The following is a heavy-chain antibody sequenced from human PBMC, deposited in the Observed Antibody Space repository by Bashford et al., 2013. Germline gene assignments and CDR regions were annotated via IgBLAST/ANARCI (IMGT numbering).Heavy chain of an antibody. CDR3: ARHQRSEDSGRMLDY. Sequence: GESLEDLLLRLLDTALXPTGSPGCASCPKGLEWMGIIYPGDSDARYSPSFQGQVTISVDKSVTTAYLQWSSLKASDTAMYYCARHQRSEDSGRMLDYWGQGSLVTVSS. CDR2: IYPGDSDA. V-gene: IGHV5-51*01. CDR1: DTALXPTG. J-gene: IGHJ4*02. D-gene: IGHD5-12*01.